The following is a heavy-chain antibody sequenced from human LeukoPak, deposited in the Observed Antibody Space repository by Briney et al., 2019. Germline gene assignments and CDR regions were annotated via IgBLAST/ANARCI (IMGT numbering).Heavy chain of an antibody. CDR2: IYYSGST. J-gene: IGHJ4*02. V-gene: IGHV4-59*01. CDR1: GGSISSYY. CDR3: ARATRGYDLALDY. Sequence: PSETLSLTCTVSGGSISSYYWSWIRQPPGKGLEWIGYIYYSGSTNYNPSLKSRVTISVDTSKNQFSLKLSSVTAADTAVYYCARATRGYDLALDYWGQGTLVTVSS. D-gene: IGHD5-12*01.